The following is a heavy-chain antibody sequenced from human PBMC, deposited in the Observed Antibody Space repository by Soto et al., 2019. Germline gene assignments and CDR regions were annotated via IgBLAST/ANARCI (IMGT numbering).Heavy chain of an antibody. V-gene: IGHV4-59*01. CDR2: IYYSGST. D-gene: IGHD3-10*01. CDR3: ERAAGSGSLGI. Sequence: SETLSLTCTVSGGSISSYYWSWIRQPPGKGLEWIGYIYYSGSTNYNPSLKSRVTISVDTSKNQFSLKLSSVTAADTAVYYCERAAGSGSLGIWGQGTMVTVSS. J-gene: IGHJ3*02. CDR1: GGSISSYY.